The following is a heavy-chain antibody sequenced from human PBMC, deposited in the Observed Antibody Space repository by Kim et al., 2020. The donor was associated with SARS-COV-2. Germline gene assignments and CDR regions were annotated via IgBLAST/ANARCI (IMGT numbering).Heavy chain of an antibody. V-gene: IGHV3-11*06. CDR2: ISISSSYT. CDR1: GFTFSDYY. Sequence: GGSLRLSCAASGFTFSDYYMSWICQAPGQGLEWVSYISISSSYTNYADSVKGRFTISRDNAKNTLYLQMNSLRAADTAVDYCARTQGEHVCLLWFGELLSDHFVHWGQGTLDTVSS. D-gene: IGHD3-10*01. CDR3: ARTQGEHVCLLWFGELLSDHFVH. J-gene: IGHJ4*02.